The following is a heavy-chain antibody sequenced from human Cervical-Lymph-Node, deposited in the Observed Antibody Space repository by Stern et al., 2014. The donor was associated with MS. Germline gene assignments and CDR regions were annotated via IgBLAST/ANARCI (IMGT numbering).Heavy chain of an antibody. V-gene: IGHV4-61*01. CDR3: AREYSSGWMTDY. CDR1: GGSVSSGSYY. Sequence: QVQLQESGPGLVKPSETLSLTCTVSGGSVSSGSYYWSWIRQPPGKGLEWIGCIYYSGSTNYNPSLKSRVTISVDTSKNQFSLKLSSVTAADTAVYYCAREYSSGWMTDYWGQGTLVTVSS. CDR2: IYYSGST. J-gene: IGHJ4*02. D-gene: IGHD6-19*01.